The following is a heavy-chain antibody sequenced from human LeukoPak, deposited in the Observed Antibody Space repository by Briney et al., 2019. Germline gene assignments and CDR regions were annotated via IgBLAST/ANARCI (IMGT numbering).Heavy chain of an antibody. Sequence: GGSLRLSCAASGFTFSSYSMNWVRQAPGRGLEWVSSISISSSYIYYADSVKGGFTISRDNAKNSLYLQINSLRAEDTAVYYCARDRFSSLLLFGGHANWFDPWGQGALVTVS. CDR2: ISISSSYI. J-gene: IGHJ5*02. CDR3: ARDRFSSLLLFGGHANWFDP. CDR1: GFTFSSYS. V-gene: IGHV3-21*01. D-gene: IGHD3-10*01.